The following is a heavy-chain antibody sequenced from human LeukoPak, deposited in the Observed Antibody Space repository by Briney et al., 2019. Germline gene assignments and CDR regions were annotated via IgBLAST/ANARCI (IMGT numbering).Heavy chain of an antibody. CDR2: ISSRGTS. J-gene: IGHJ4*02. D-gene: IGHD3-10*01. Sequence: PSETLSLTCIVSGDSISSGHYYWNWIRQSAGKGLEWIGYISSRGTSTYNPSLKSPVTISKDTSKNQFSLRLNSVTAADTAAYYCARAWFGELFFDYWGQGALVTVSS. CDR1: GDSISSGHYY. V-gene: IGHV4-61*10. CDR3: ARAWFGELFFDY.